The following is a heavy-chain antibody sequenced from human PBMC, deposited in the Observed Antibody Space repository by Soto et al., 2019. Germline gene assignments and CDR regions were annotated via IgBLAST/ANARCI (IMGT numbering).Heavy chain of an antibody. D-gene: IGHD3-16*01. Sequence: QAHLEQSGTEVKRPGASVKVSCKASGYTFSDFDINWLRQASGQGPEWMGWMNAKSGDTFFAQKFLGKFTMTWDTSLSTAYMEVGSLTSDYTATYYCARGNPFNYAGFDVWGQGTTVAVSS. CDR1: GYTFSDFD. CDR3: ARGNPFNYAGFDV. J-gene: IGHJ6*02. V-gene: IGHV1-8*01. CDR2: MNAKSGDT.